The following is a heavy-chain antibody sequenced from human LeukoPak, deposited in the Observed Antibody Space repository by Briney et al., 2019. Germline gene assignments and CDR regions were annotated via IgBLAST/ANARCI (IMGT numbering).Heavy chain of an antibody. V-gene: IGHV4-34*01. CDR2: INHSGST. D-gene: IGHD3-3*01. Sequence: SETLSLTCAVYGGSFSGYYWSWIRQPPGKGLEWIGEINHSGSTNYNPSLKSRVTISVDTSKNQFSLKLSPVTAADTAVYYCARGTYYDFWSGYPRRMYNWFDPWGQGTLVTVSS. CDR1: GGSFSGYY. CDR3: ARGTYYDFWSGYPRRMYNWFDP. J-gene: IGHJ5*02.